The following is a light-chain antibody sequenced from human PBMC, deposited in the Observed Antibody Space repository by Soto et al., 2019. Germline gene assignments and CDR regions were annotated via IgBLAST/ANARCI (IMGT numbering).Light chain of an antibody. CDR3: QQFGSSPRT. CDR1: QSVSSSY. Sequence: VLTPSPGTLSLSPVERATLSCRASQSVSSSYLAWYQQKPGQAPRLLIYGASSRATGIPDRFSGSGSGTDFTLTISRLEPEDFAVYYCQQFGSSPRTFGQGTKVDIK. J-gene: IGKJ1*01. V-gene: IGKV3-20*01. CDR2: GAS.